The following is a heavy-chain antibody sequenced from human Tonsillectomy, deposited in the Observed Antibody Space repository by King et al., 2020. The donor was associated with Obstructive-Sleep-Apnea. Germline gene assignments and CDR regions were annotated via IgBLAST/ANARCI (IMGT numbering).Heavy chain of an antibody. J-gene: IGHJ4*02. CDR3: THRSSGGPSGFDS. CDR2: IYWGDVK. Sequence: ITLKESGPSLVKPTQTLTLTCTFSGFSLSTSGVGVGWIRQAPGKALEWLALIYWGDVKRYSPSLKNRLTITKDTSEDQVVLTMTNMDPVEPATYYCTHRSSGGPSGFDSWGQGTLVTVSS. CDR1: GFSLSTSGVG. D-gene: IGHD6-19*01. V-gene: IGHV2-5*02.